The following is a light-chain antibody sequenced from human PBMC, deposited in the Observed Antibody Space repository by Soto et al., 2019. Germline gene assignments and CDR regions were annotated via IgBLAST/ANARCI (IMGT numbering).Light chain of an antibody. V-gene: IGKV1-9*01. J-gene: IGKJ4*01. CDR3: QQLNSYPS. CDR1: QGISSY. CDR2: AAS. Sequence: IQLTQSPSSLSASVGDRVTITCRASQGISSYLAWYQQKPGKAPKLLIYAASTLQSGVPSRFSGSGSGTDFTLTISSLPPEDFATYYCQQLNSYPSFGGGTKVDIK.